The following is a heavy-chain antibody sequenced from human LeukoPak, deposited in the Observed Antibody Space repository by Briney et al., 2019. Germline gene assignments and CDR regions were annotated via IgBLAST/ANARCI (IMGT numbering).Heavy chain of an antibody. D-gene: IGHD3-3*01. V-gene: IGHV3-11*01. J-gene: IGHJ4*02. CDR3: ASQYDFWSGYYDY. CDR1: GFTFSDYY. Sequence: GSLSLSCAASGFTFSDYYMSWIRQAPGKGLEWVSYISSSGSTIYYADSVKGRFTISRDNAKNSLYLQMNSLRVEDTAVYYCASQYDFWSGYYDYWGQGTLVTVSS. CDR2: ISSSGSTI.